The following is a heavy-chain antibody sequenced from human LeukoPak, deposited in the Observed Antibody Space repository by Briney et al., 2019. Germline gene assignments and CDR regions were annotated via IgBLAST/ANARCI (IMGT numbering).Heavy chain of an antibody. Sequence: GGSLRLSCAASGLTFSSYWMHWVRQAPGKGQVWVSRINSDGSITTYADSVKGRFTISRDNAKNTLYLQMNSLRAEDTAVYYCARATYYYDSSGYRAVYYFDYWGQGTLVTVSS. CDR1: GLTFSSYW. D-gene: IGHD3-22*01. V-gene: IGHV3-74*01. CDR2: INSDGSIT. J-gene: IGHJ4*02. CDR3: ARATYYYDSSGYRAVYYFDY.